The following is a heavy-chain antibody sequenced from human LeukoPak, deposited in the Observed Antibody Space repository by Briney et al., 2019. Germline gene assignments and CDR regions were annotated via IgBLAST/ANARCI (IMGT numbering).Heavy chain of an antibody. D-gene: IGHD6-13*01. CDR1: GGSISSYY. CDR3: ARDNPSPGIAAPEYFQH. J-gene: IGHJ1*01. CDR2: IYTSGST. V-gene: IGHV4-4*07. Sequence: SETLSLTCTVSGGSISSYYWSWIRQPAGKGLEWIGRIYTSGSTNYNPSLKSRVTMSVDTSKNQFSLKLSSVTAADTAVYYCARDNPSPGIAAPEYFQHWGQGTLVTVSS.